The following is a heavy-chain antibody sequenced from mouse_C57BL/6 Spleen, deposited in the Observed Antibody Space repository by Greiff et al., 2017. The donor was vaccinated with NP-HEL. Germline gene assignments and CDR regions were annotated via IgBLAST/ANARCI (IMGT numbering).Heavy chain of an antibody. CDR3: ARSGMGRYFDV. Sequence: DVKLVESGGGLVKPGGSLKLSCAASGFTFSDYGMHWVRQAPEKGLEWVAYISSGSSTIYYADTVKGRFTISRDNAKNTLFLQMTSLRSVDTAMYYFARSGMGRYFDVWNKGTTDTVSS. CDR1: GFTFSDYG. V-gene: IGHV5-17*01. CDR2: ISSGSSTI. J-gene: IGHJ1*03. D-gene: IGHD4-1*01.